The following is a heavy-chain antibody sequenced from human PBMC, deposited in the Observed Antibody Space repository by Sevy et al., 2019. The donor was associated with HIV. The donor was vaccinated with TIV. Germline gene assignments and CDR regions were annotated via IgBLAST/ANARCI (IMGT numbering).Heavy chain of an antibody. D-gene: IGHD3-10*01. Sequence: ASVKVSCKVSGYTLTELSMHWVRQAPGKGLEWMGGFDPEDGETIYAQKFQGRVTMTEDTSTDTAYMELSSLRSDDTAVDYCATGTPYYYCSGSYYRGGDYWGQGTLVTVSS. J-gene: IGHJ4*02. CDR2: FDPEDGET. CDR3: ATGTPYYYCSGSYYRGGDY. V-gene: IGHV1-24*01. CDR1: GYTLTELS.